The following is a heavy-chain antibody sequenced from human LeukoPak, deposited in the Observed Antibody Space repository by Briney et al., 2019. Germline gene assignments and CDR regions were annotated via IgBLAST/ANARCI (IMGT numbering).Heavy chain of an antibody. J-gene: IGHJ6*02. V-gene: IGHV1-46*01. Sequence: ASVKVSCKASGYTFTSYYMHWVRQAPGQGLEWMGIINPSGGSTSYAQKFQGRVTMTRGTSTSTVYMELSSLRTEDTAVHYCARAGSPSVWNYGMDVWGQGTTVTVS. CDR3: ARAGSPSVWNYGMDV. CDR1: GYTFTSYY. D-gene: IGHD3-10*01. CDR2: INPSGGST.